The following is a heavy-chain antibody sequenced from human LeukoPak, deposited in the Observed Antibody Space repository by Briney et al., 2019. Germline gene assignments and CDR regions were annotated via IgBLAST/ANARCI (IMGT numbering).Heavy chain of an antibody. CDR3: ATSRIAVAGRDY. CDR2: INWSGGST. V-gene: IGHV3-20*04. J-gene: IGHJ4*02. D-gene: IGHD6-19*01. Sequence: GGSLRLSCAASGFTFDDYGMSWVRQAPGKGLEWVSGINWSGGSTGYADSVKGRFTISRDNAKNSLYLQINSLRAEDTALYYCATSRIAVAGRDYWGQGTLVTVSS. CDR1: GFTFDDYG.